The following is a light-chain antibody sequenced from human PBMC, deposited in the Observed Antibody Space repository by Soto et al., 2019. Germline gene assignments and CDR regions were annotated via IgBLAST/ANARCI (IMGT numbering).Light chain of an antibody. J-gene: IGKJ4*01. CDR3: QQYKDWPPLT. Sequence: EIVMTQSPVTLSASPGERVTLSCRASQSVNINLSWYQQKHGQPPRVLIYGASNWASGIPDKCSGSGSGTDFTLTISSLDPDDFALYFCQQYKDWPPLTFGGGTRVESK. CDR1: QSVNIN. V-gene: IGKV3D-15*01. CDR2: GAS.